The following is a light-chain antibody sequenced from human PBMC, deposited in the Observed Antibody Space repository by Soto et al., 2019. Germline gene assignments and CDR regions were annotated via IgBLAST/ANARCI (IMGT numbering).Light chain of an antibody. CDR3: QQYGSSGT. CDR1: QSVSSSY. V-gene: IGKV3-20*01. J-gene: IGKJ1*01. CDR2: GAS. Sequence: NQSPSTLSGSVGDTISVAGGASQSVSSSYLAWYQQKPGQAPRLLIYGASNRATGIPDRFSGSGSGTDFTLTISRLEPEDFAVYYCQQYGSSGTFGQGTKVDIK.